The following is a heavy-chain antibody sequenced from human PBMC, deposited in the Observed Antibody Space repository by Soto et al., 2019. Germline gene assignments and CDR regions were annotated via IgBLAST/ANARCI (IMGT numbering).Heavy chain of an antibody. CDR1: GGTFSSYA. J-gene: IGHJ6*02. V-gene: IGHV1-69*01. Sequence: QVQLVQSGAEVKKPGSSVKVSCKASGGTFSSYAISWVRQAPGQGLEWMGGIIPIFGTANYAQKFQGRVTINADESTSTAYMELSSLRSEDTAVYYCAIANRCSGGSCYSASGYYYGMDVWGQGTTVTVSS. CDR2: IIPIFGTA. CDR3: AIANRCSGGSCYSASGYYYGMDV. D-gene: IGHD2-15*01.